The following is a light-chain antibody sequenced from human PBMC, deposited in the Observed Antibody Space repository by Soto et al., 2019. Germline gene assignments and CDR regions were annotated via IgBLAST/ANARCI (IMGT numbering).Light chain of an antibody. CDR3: SSYAGSNRV. J-gene: IGLJ1*01. CDR1: SSDVGGYNY. Sequence: QSVLTQPPSASGSPGQSVTISCPGTSSDVGGYNYVSWYQQHPGKAPKLMIYEVSKRPSGVPDRFSGSKSGNTASLTVSGLHADDEADYYCSSYAGSNRVFGTGTKVTVL. CDR2: EVS. V-gene: IGLV2-8*01.